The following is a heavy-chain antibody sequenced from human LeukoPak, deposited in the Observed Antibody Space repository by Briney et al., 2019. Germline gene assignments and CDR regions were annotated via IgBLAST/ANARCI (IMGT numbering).Heavy chain of an antibody. CDR1: GYTLTELS. D-gene: IGHD3-10*01. J-gene: IGHJ5*02. CDR3: ATFQMAGMVRGDRSWYP. V-gene: IGHV1-24*01. Sequence: ASVKVYCKVSGYTLTELSMHWGRQAPGKGLEWMGGFDPEDGETIYAQKFQGRVTMTEDTSTDTAYMELSSLRSEDTAVYYCATFQMAGMVRGDRSWYPWGQGTLVTVSS. CDR2: FDPEDGET.